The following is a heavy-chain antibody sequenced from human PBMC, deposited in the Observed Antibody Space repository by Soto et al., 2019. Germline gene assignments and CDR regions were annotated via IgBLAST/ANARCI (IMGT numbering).Heavy chain of an antibody. Sequence: PSETLSLTCTVSGGSVRSGGYSWWWIQHPPGKGLEWIGYSHHSGTTNYNPSVTSRVTISVDTSKNQLSLMLNSVTAADTAEYYWVRLFPSSARSSADRGYLDDGRDGGGQGTKGNVS. CDR1: GGSVRSGGYS. D-gene: IGHD6-25*01. CDR3: VRLFPSSARSSADRGYLDDGRDG. J-gene: IGHJ6*02. V-gene: IGHV4-61*08. CDR2: SHHSGTT.